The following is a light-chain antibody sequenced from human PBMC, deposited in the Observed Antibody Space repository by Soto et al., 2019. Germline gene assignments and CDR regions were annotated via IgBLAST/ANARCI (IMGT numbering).Light chain of an antibody. CDR1: SSDVGSYNL. CDR3: CSYAGSSTLKV. J-gene: IGLJ1*01. Sequence: QSALTQPASVYGSSRQSITISCTGTSSDVGSYNLVSWYQQHPGKAPKLMIYEVSKRPSGVSNRFSGSKSGNTASLTISGLQAEDEADYYCCSYAGSSTLKVFGTGTKLTVL. V-gene: IGLV2-23*02. CDR2: EVS.